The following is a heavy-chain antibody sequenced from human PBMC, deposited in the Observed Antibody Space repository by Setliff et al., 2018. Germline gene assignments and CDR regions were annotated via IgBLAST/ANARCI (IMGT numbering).Heavy chain of an antibody. CDR3: ATSDWYAAFDH. J-gene: IGHJ4*02. D-gene: IGHD6-19*01. Sequence: GGSLRLSCAASGFTFSSYSLNWVRQAPGKGLEWVANIKQDESEKHYVGSVEGRFTISRDNARNSVYLQMNSLRAEDAAVYYCATSDWYAAFDHWGQGTLVTVSS. CDR2: IKQDESEK. V-gene: IGHV3-7*01. CDR1: GFTFSSYS.